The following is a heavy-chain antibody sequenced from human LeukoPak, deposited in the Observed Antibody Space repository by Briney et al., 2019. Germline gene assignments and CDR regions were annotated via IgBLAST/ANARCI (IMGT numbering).Heavy chain of an antibody. J-gene: IGHJ4*02. CDR2: LGTAGDT. Sequence: GGSLRLSCATSGFTITNYAMHWVRQPAGEGLEWVSALGTAGDTFYPGSVKGRFSISRDNAKNSLFLQMNSLRVEDTAIYYCARQSTPPGNFHYWAQGTLVTVSS. CDR1: GFTITNYA. CDR3: ARQSTPPGNFHY. V-gene: IGHV3-13*01.